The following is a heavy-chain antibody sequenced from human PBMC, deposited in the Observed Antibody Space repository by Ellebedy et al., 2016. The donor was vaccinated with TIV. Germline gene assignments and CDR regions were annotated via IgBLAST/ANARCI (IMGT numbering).Heavy chain of an antibody. D-gene: IGHD1-14*01. V-gene: IGHV3-23*01. J-gene: IGHJ4*02. CDR3: ARGRSGTYIHHAFDY. Sequence: GESLKISCAASGFTFNNYAMSWVRQAPGKGLEWVSGFGVSGDTTYYADSVKGRFTISRDNSKNTLYLQMNSLRAEDTAIYYCARGRSGTYIHHAFDYWGQGTLATVSS. CDR1: GFTFNNYA. CDR2: FGVSGDTT.